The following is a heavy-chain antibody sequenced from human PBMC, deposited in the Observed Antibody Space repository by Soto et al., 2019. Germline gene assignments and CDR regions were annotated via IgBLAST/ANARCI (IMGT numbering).Heavy chain of an antibody. V-gene: IGHV3-23*01. J-gene: IGHJ6*02. Sequence: EVQLLESGGGLVQPGGSLRLSCAASGFTFSSYAMSWVRQAPGKGLEWVSAISGSGGSTYYADSVKGRFTISRDNSKNTLYLQMNSLRAEDTAVYYCATSRLFSDYYYGMDVWGQGTTVTVSS. CDR3: ATSRLFSDYYYGMDV. D-gene: IGHD3-22*01. CDR1: GFTFSSYA. CDR2: ISGSGGST.